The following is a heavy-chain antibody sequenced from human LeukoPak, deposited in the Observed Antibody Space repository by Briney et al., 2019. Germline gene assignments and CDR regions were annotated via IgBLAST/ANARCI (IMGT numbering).Heavy chain of an antibody. CDR3: ARATCCSGGSCYSLCYYYYMDV. J-gene: IGHJ6*03. V-gene: IGHV4-38-2*02. CDR2: IFHSGGN. CDR1: GYSINSGKY. D-gene: IGHD2-15*01. Sequence: SETLSLTCSVSGYSINSGKYWGWIRQPPGKALEYIGSIFHSGGNYYNPSLKSRVTISVDTSKNQFSLRLTSVTAADTAVYYCARATCCSGGSCYSLCYYYYMDVWGKGTTVTVSS.